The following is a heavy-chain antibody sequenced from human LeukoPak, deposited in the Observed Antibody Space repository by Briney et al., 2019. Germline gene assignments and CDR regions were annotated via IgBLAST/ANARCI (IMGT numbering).Heavy chain of an antibody. D-gene: IGHD3-10*01. CDR1: GGTFSSYA. Sequence: SVKVSCKASGGTFSSYAISWVRQAPGQGLEWMGGIIPIFGTANYAQKFQGRVTITADKSTSTAYMELSSLRSEDTAVYYCASVYYYGSGLYDAFDIWGQGTMVTVSS. V-gene: IGHV1-69*06. J-gene: IGHJ3*02. CDR3: ASVYYYGSGLYDAFDI. CDR2: IIPIFGTA.